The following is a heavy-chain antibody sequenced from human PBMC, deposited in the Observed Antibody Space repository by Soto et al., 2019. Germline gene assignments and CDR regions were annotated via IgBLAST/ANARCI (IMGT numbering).Heavy chain of an antibody. D-gene: IGHD4-4*01. J-gene: IGHJ4*02. Sequence: EVRLVESGGGLVSPGGSLRLSCAASGFAFSSYGLNWVRQAPGRGLEWISYISDSGSSIYYVDTVKGRFTASRDNAKNSVYLQMKSLRAEDTAVYYCARDLGPDYSRGYWGQGTLVTVSS. V-gene: IGHV3-48*03. CDR3: ARDLGPDYSRGY. CDR1: GFAFSSYG. CDR2: ISDSGSSI.